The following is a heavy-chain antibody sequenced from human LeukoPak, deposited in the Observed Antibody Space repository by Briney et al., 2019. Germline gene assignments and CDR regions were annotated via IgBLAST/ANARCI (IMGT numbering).Heavy chain of an antibody. Sequence: ASVKVSCKASGGTFSSYAISWVRQAPGQGLEWMGRIIPIFGTANYAQKFQGRVTITTDESTSTAYMELSSLRSEDTAVYYCARDSYSGSYGDAFDIWGQGTMVTVSS. CDR2: IIPIFGTA. CDR3: ARDSYSGSYGDAFDI. CDR1: GGTFSSYA. V-gene: IGHV1-69*05. J-gene: IGHJ3*02. D-gene: IGHD1-26*01.